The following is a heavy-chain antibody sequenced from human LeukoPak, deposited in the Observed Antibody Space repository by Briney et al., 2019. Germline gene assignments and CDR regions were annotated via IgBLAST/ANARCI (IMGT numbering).Heavy chain of an antibody. CDR1: GDSVSSNSAA. CDR3: ARGSARGVIRFDY. V-gene: IGHV6-1*01. D-gene: IGHD3-10*01. Sequence: SQTLSLTCAISGDSVSSNSAAWNWIRQSPSRGLEWLGRTYYRSKWYNDYAVSAKSRITINPDTSKNQFSLKLSSVTAADTAVYYCARGSARGVIRFDYWGQGTLVTVSS. J-gene: IGHJ4*02. CDR2: TYYRSKWYN.